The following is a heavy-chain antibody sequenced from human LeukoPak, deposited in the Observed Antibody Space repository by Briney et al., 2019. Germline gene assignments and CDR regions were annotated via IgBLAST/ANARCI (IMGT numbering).Heavy chain of an antibody. CDR2: IRYDGSNK. V-gene: IGHV3-30*02. CDR1: GFTFSSYG. J-gene: IGHJ4*02. Sequence: GGSMRLSCAASGFTFSSYGMHWVRQAPGKGLEWVAFIRYDGSNKYYADSVKGRITISRDNSKNTLYLQMNSLRAEDTAVYYCAKDYYDFWSGYYPDYCGQGTLVTVSS. CDR3: AKDYYDFWSGYYPDY. D-gene: IGHD3-3*01.